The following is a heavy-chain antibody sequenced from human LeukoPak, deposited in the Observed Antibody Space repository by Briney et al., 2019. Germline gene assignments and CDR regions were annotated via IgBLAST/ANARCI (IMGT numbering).Heavy chain of an antibody. J-gene: IGHJ4*02. D-gene: IGHD3-10*01. CDR2: ISGSGSDM. Sequence: GGSLRLSCVVSGFGFSDSYMTWIRQTPGKGLEWLAYISGSGSDMYYADSVKGRFTISRDDPHNTLYLQMNSLRAEDTAVYFCARGGVDYYGLGTYYLMYYFDYWGQGALVTVSS. V-gene: IGHV3-11*01. CDR3: ARGGVDYYGLGTYYLMYYFDY. CDR1: GFGFSDSY.